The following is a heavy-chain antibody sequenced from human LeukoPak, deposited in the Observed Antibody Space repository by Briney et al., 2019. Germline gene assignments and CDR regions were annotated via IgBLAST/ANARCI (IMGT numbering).Heavy chain of an antibody. CDR3: ARLYSSGWYRDY. Sequence: ASVKVSCKASGCTLTGYHMHWVRPAPGQGLEWMGWINPNSGGKNYAQKFQGRVTMTRDTSISTAYMELSRLRSDDTAVYYCARLYSSGWYRDYWGQGTLDTVSS. CDR2: INPNSGGK. D-gene: IGHD6-19*01. V-gene: IGHV1-2*02. J-gene: IGHJ4*02. CDR1: GCTLTGYH.